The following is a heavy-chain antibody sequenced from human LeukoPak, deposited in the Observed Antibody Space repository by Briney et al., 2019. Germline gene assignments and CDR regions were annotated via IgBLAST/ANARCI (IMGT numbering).Heavy chain of an antibody. D-gene: IGHD3-22*01. V-gene: IGHV3-7*01. J-gene: IGHJ3*02. CDR1: GFTFSSCW. CDR3: ARGRRNYYDSSEDDAFDI. CDR2: IKQDGSEK. Sequence: GGSLRLSCAASGFTFSSCWTSWVRQAPGKGLEWVVNIKQDGSEKYYVDSVKGRFTISRDNAKNSLYLQMNSLRAEDTAVYYCARGRRNYYDSSEDDAFDIWGEGTMVTVSS.